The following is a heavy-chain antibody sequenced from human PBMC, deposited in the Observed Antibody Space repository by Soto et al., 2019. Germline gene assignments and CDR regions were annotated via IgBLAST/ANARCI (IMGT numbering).Heavy chain of an antibody. CDR1: GYSFTSYW. D-gene: IGHD6-19*01. Sequence: PGESLKISGKGSGYSFTSYWYGWVCQMPGKGLEWMGIIYPGDSDTRYSPSFQGQVTISADKSISTAYLQWSSLKASDTAMYYCARAVAGSGYYYGMDVWGQGTTVTVSS. CDR2: IYPGDSDT. CDR3: ARAVAGSGYYYGMDV. V-gene: IGHV5-51*01. J-gene: IGHJ6*02.